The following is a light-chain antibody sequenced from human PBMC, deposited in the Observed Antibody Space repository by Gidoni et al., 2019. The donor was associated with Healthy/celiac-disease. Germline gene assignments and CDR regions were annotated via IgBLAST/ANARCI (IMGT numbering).Light chain of an antibody. CDR3: QQYNSYPCS. Sequence: DIQMTQSPSTLSASVGDRVTITCGASQSISSWLAWYQQKPGKAPKLLIYKASSLESGVPSRFSGSGSGTEFTLTISSLQPDDFATYYCQQYNSYPCSFGQGTKLEIK. CDR1: QSISSW. CDR2: KAS. J-gene: IGKJ2*04. V-gene: IGKV1-5*03.